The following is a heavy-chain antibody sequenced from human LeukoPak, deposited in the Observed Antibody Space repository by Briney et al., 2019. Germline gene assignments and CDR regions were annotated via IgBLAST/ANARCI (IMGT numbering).Heavy chain of an antibody. J-gene: IGHJ4*02. CDR1: GFTFSNAW. Sequence: GGSLRLSCAASGFTFSNAWMSWVRQAPGKGLEWVASIKQDGTENYYVDSVNGRFTISRDNAKNSLYLQLNSLRAEDTAVYYCARDRNTDFWSGYYTNYFDYWGQGTLVTVSS. D-gene: IGHD3-3*01. V-gene: IGHV3-7*01. CDR3: ARDRNTDFWSGYYTNYFDY. CDR2: IKQDGTEN.